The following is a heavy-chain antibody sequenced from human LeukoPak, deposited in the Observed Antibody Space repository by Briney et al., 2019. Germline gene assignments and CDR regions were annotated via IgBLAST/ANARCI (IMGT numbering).Heavy chain of an antibody. J-gene: IGHJ4*02. CDR1: GFTFSSYA. CDR2: ISGSGGGT. Sequence: GGSLRPSCAASGFTFSSYAMSWVRQGPGKGLQWVSGISGSGGGTYYADSVKGRFTISRDNSKNTLYLELNSLRVEDTATFYCAKGQELDDGVFDSWGQGTMVTVSS. D-gene: IGHD1-1*01. CDR3: AKGQELDDGVFDS. V-gene: IGHV3-23*01.